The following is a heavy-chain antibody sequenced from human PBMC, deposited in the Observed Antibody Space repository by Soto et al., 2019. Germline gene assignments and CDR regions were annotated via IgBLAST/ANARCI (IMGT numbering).Heavy chain of an antibody. CDR1: GFTFRSYS. V-gene: IGHV3-21*01. J-gene: IGHJ3*02. CDR3: AREGDDYGDYKRAFDI. D-gene: IGHD4-17*01. CDR2: ISTNSTYI. Sequence: EVQLVESGGGLVKPGGSLRLSCAASGFTFRSYSMNWVRQAPGKGLEWVSSISTNSTYIYYGDSVKGRFTISRDNAKNSRFLQMNSLRAEDTAIYYFAREGDDYGDYKRAFDIWGQGTTVTVSS.